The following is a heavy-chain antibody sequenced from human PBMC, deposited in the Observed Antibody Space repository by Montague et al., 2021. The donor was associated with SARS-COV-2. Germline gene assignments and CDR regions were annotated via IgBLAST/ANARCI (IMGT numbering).Heavy chain of an antibody. J-gene: IGHJ3*02. CDR2: ISYDGSNK. Sequence: SLRLSCAASGFTFSSYAMHWVRQAPGKGLEWVAVISYDGSNKYYADSVEGRFTISRDNSKNTLYLQMNSLRAEDTAVYYCAREETITDAFDIWGQGTMVTVSS. CDR1: GFTFSSYA. V-gene: IGHV3-30-3*01. D-gene: IGHD3-10*01. CDR3: AREETITDAFDI.